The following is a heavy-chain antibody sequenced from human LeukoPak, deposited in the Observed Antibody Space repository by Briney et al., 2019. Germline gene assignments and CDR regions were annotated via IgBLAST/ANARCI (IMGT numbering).Heavy chain of an antibody. CDR1: GGSFSGYY. D-gene: IGHD4-23*01. Sequence: SEILSLTCAVYGGSFSGYYWSWIRQPPGKGLEWIGEINHSGSTNYNPSLKSRVTISVDTSKNQFSLKLSSVTAADTAVYYCARLGYGGNTWGQGTLVTVSS. CDR2: INHSGST. CDR3: ARLGYGGNT. J-gene: IGHJ4*02. V-gene: IGHV4-34*01.